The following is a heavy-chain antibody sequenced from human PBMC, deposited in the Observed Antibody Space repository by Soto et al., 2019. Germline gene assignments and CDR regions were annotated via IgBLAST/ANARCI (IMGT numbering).Heavy chain of an antibody. Sequence: EVQLVESGGGLIQPGGSLRLSCAASGITVSNNYMSWVRQAPGKGLEWVSVIYSGGSTYYADSVKGRFTISRDNSKNTLYLQMNSLRAEDTAVYYCARDSGYCSGGSCYHPDYWGQGTLVTVSS. CDR1: GITVSNNY. CDR3: ARDSGYCSGGSCYHPDY. J-gene: IGHJ4*02. V-gene: IGHV3-53*01. CDR2: IYSGGST. D-gene: IGHD2-15*01.